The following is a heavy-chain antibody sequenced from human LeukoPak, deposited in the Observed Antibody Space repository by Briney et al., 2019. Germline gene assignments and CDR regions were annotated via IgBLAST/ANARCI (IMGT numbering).Heavy chain of an antibody. CDR3: ARDLVPAASDDYYYYYMDV. D-gene: IGHD2-2*01. CDR1: GFTFSSYA. CDR2: ISGTGGST. J-gene: IGHJ6*03. Sequence: PGGSLRLSCAASGFTFSSYAMSWVRQAPGKGLEWVSAISGTGGSTYYADSVKGRFAISRDNAKNSLYLQMNSLRAEDTAVYYCARDLVPAASDDYYYYYMDVWGKGTTVTVSS. V-gene: IGHV3-23*01.